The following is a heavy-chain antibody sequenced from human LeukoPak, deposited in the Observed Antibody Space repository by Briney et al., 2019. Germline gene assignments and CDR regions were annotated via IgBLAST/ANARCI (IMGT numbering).Heavy chain of an antibody. CDR2: INPNSGGT. J-gene: IGHJ4*02. D-gene: IGHD3-10*01. CDR3: ARVGLWFGESLFDY. CDR1: GYTFTGYY. V-gene: IGHV1-2*02. Sequence: ASVKVSCMASGYTFTGYYIHWVRQAPGLGLEWMGWINPNSGGTDYAQKFQGRVTMTRDTSISTAYMELSRLRSDDTAVYYCARVGLWFGESLFDYWGQGTLVTVSS.